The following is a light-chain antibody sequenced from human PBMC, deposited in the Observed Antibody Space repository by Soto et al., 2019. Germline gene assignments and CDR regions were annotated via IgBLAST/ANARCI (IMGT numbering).Light chain of an antibody. CDR3: QQYNDWPT. CDR2: DAS. Sequence: EIVMTQSPAILYVSPGERVTLYCRASQGIGLKLAWYHHKPGQAPRLLFYDASTRATGLPDRFSGSGAGTLFTLSISSVQSEDFAIYYCQQYNDWPTVGEGTKVELK. V-gene: IGKV3-15*01. CDR1: QGIGLK. J-gene: IGKJ4*02.